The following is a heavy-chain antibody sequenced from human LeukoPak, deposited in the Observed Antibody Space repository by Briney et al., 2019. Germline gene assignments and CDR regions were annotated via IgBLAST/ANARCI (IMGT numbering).Heavy chain of an antibody. J-gene: IGHJ6*03. CDR3: ARDRNSSSSYYYYYYMDV. CDR1: GYTFTRYY. CDR2: INPSGGST. D-gene: IGHD6-6*01. Sequence: ASVKLFCKAYGYTFTRYYKHWDRQAPGQGHEWMGIINPSGGSTSYAQKFQGRVTMTRDMSTSTVYMELSSLRSEDTAVYYCARDRNSSSSYYYYYYMDVWGKGTTVTVSS. V-gene: IGHV1-46*01.